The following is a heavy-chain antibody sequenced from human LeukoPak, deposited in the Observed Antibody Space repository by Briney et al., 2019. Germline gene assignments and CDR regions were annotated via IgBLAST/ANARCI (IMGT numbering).Heavy chain of an antibody. CDR2: ISYDGSNK. V-gene: IGHV3-30*03. Sequence: GGSLRLSCAASGFTFRSYGIHWVRQAPGKGLEWVAVISYDGSNKYYADSVKGRFTISRDNFKNTLYLQMNSLRAEDTAVYYCSTWGSGLWGQGTLVTVSS. J-gene: IGHJ4*02. D-gene: IGHD3-10*01. CDR1: GFTFRSYG. CDR3: STWGSGL.